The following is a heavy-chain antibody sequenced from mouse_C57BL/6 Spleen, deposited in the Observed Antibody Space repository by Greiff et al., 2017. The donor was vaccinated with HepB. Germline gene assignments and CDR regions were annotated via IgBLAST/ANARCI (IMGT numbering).Heavy chain of an antibody. CDR3: ARSTYYYGSSYDYAMDY. CDR1: GYTFTNYW. Sequence: VQLQQSGAELVRPRTSVKMSCKASGYTFTNYWIGWAKQRPGHGLEWIGDIYPGGGYTNYNEKFKGKATLTADKSSSTAYMQFSSLTSEDSAIYYCARSTYYYGSSYDYAMDYWGQGTSVTVSS. CDR2: IYPGGGYT. V-gene: IGHV1-63*01. D-gene: IGHD1-1*01. J-gene: IGHJ4*01.